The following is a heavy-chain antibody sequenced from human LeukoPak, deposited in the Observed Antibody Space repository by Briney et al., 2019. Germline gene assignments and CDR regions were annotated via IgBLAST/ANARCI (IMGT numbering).Heavy chain of an antibody. CDR2: IYHSGST. CDR3: ATSGRPTSWSSMDV. CDR1: GGSISSSNW. J-gene: IGHJ6*03. D-gene: IGHD2-2*01. V-gene: IGHV4-4*02. Sequence: SETLSLTCAVSGGSISSSNWWSWVRQPPGKGLEWIGEIYHSGSTNYNPSLKSRVTISVDEPKNEFSLKLPSVTAADTAVYYCATSGRPTSWSSMDVWGKGTTVIVSS.